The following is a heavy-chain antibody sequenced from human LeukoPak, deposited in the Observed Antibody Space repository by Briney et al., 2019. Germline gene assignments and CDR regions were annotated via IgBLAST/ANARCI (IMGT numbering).Heavy chain of an antibody. CDR3: AREFGYYDILTGYNYYGMDV. CDR2: IIPIFGTA. Sequence: GASVKVSCKASGGTFISYAISWVRQAPGQGLEWMGRIIPIFGTANYAQKFQGRVTITADESTSTAYMELSSLRSEDTAVYYCAREFGYYDILTGYNYYGMDVWGQGTTVTVSS. V-gene: IGHV1-69*13. D-gene: IGHD3-9*01. CDR1: GGTFISYA. J-gene: IGHJ6*02.